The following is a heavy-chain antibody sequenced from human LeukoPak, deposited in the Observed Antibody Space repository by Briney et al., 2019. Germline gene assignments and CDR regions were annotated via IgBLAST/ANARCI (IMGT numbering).Heavy chain of an antibody. CDR3: ARSRGDILTGYYDAFDI. V-gene: IGHV4-61*02. Sequence: PSQTLSLTCTVSGGSISSGSYYWSWIRQPAGKGLEWIGRIYTSGSTNYNPSLKSRVTISVDTSKNQFSLKLSSVTAADTAVYYCARSRGDILTGYYDAFDIWGQGTMVTVSS. J-gene: IGHJ3*02. D-gene: IGHD3-9*01. CDR1: GGSISSGSYY. CDR2: IYTSGST.